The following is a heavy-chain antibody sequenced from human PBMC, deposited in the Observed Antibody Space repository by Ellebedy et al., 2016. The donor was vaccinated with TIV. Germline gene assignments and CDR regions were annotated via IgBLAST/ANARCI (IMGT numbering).Heavy chain of an antibody. J-gene: IGHJ4*02. D-gene: IGHD2-2*01. CDR2: IKQDGSAK. CDR3: ARADTGYCSSTNCFLDLDY. Sequence: GGSLRLSXAASGFTFSSYWMQWVRQAPGKGLEWVANIKQDGSAKYYVDSVKGRFTISRDNAKNSVYLQMNSLRAEDTAVYYCARADTGYCSSTNCFLDLDYWGQGTLVTVSS. CDR1: GFTFSSYW. V-gene: IGHV3-7*01.